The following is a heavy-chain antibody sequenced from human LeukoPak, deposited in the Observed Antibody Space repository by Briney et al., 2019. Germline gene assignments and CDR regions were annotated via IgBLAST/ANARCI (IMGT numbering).Heavy chain of an antibody. J-gene: IGHJ3*02. V-gene: IGHV4-59*01. CDR1: GGSISSYY. CDR3: ASLTTADAFDI. D-gene: IGHD3-22*01. Sequence: SETLSLTCTVSGGSISSYYWSWIRQPPGKGLEWIGYIYYSGSTNYNPSLKSQVTISVDTSKNQFSLKLSSVTAADPAVFYCASLTTADAFDIWGQGTMVTVSS. CDR2: IYYSGST.